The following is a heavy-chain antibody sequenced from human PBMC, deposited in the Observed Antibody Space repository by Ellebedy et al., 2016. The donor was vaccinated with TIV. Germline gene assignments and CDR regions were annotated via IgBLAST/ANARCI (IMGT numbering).Heavy chain of an antibody. D-gene: IGHD2-21*02. CDR2: INHSGST. CDR3: SRGVTDQN. V-gene: IGHV4-34*01. CDR1: GGSLSGYY. Sequence: MPSETLSLTCAVYGGSLSGYYWSWIRQPPGKGLEWIGEINHSGSTNYNSSLKSRVTISLATSKNQFSLKLSSVTAADTAVYYCSRGVTDQNWGQGILVTVSS. J-gene: IGHJ4*02.